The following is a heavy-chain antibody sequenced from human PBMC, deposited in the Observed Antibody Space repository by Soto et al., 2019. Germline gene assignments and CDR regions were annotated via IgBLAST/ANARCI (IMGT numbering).Heavy chain of an antibody. D-gene: IGHD6-19*01. V-gene: IGHV3-48*02. CDR3: ARFFGSGFDY. CDR2: ISTSGATR. CDR1: GFTFSTDS. J-gene: IGHJ4*02. Sequence: EVQLVESGGGLVQPGGSLRLSCVASGFTFSTDSMNWVRQAPGKGLEWVAHISTSGATRYYADSVKGRFTISRDNAKTALYLQMDSLRNEDTAVYYCARFFGSGFDYWGQGTLVTVSS.